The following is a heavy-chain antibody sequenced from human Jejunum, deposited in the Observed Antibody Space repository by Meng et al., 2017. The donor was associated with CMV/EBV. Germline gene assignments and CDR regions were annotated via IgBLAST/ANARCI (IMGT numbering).Heavy chain of an antibody. CDR2: IIPRVGIP. D-gene: IGHD6-19*01. V-gene: IGHV1-69*04. J-gene: IGHJ4*02. CDR3: ARGSQVVAGIEDHYLDY. Sequence: ISWLREVTGQGAEWMGRIIPRVGIPNYIPKFQGKITISADKSTNTAYLEVTSLTSEDTAMYYCARGSQVVAGIEDHYLDYWGQGSLVTVSS.